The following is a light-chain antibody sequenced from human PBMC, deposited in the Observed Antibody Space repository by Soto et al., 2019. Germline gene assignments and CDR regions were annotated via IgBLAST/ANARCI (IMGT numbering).Light chain of an antibody. CDR3: QKYGSSPGT. Sequence: EIVLTQSPGTLSLSPGERATLSCRASQSVSSSYLAWYQQKPGQAPRLLIYGASSRATGIPDRFSGSGSGTDFTLTISRLDPEDYAVYYCQKYGSSPGTFGQGTKV. V-gene: IGKV3-20*01. CDR1: QSVSSSY. CDR2: GAS. J-gene: IGKJ1*01.